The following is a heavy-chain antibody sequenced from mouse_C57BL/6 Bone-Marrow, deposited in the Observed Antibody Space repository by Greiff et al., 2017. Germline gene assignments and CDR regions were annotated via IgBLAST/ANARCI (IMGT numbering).Heavy chain of an antibody. D-gene: IGHD3-3*01. CDR2: IDPETGGT. Sequence: VQLQQSGAELVRPGASVTLSCKASGYTFTDYEMHWVKQTPVHGLAWIGAIDPETGGTAYNQKFKGKAILTADKSSSTAYMELRSLTSEDSAVYYCTREDSKCAMDYWGQGTSVTVSS. CDR1: GYTFTDYE. CDR3: TREDSKCAMDY. J-gene: IGHJ4*01. V-gene: IGHV1-15*01.